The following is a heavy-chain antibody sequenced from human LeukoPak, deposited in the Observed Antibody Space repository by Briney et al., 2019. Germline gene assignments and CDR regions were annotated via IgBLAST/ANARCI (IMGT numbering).Heavy chain of an antibody. J-gene: IGHJ4*02. CDR3: ARDWGYSAGASFDY. CDR2: INHSGRT. D-gene: IGHD5-18*01. V-gene: IGHV4-34*01. CDR1: GGSFSGYY. Sequence: PSVTLSLTCAVYGGSFSGYYWSWIRQPPGKGLEWIGEINHSGRTNYNPSLKSRVTISVDTSKNQFSLKLSSVTAADTAVYDCARDWGYSAGASFDYWGQGTLVTVSS.